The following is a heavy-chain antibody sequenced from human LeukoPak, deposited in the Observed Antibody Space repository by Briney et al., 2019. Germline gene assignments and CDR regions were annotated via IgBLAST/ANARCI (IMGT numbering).Heavy chain of an antibody. V-gene: IGHV3-7*01. CDR3: ARDPENGALDI. D-gene: IGHD1-1*01. CDR1: GFSFSSSW. J-gene: IGHJ3*02. Sequence: GGSLRLSCAAPGFSFSSSWMSWVRQAPGKGLEWVADIDPAGGGIVYVDSVKGRFTISRDNAKSSVYLQMSGLRAEDSAAYYCARDPENGALDIWGQGTMVTVSS. CDR2: IDPAGGGI.